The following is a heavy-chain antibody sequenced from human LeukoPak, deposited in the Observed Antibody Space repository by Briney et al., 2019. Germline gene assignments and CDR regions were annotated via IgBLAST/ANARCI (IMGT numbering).Heavy chain of an antibody. V-gene: IGHV3-30-3*01. CDR2: ISYDGNIK. J-gene: IGHJ4*02. CDR3: ARDRQQLVRGIDY. Sequence: PGRSLRLSCAASGFTFSSYTMHWVRQAPGKGLEWVTVISYDGNIKYYVDSVKGRLTISRDNSKNTLYLQINSLRAEDTALYYCARDRQQLVRGIDYWGQGTLVTVSS. CDR1: GFTFSSYT. D-gene: IGHD6-13*01.